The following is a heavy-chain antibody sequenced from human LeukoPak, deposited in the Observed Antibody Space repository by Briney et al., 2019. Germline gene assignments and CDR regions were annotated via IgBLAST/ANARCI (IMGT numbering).Heavy chain of an antibody. V-gene: IGHV1-24*01. CDR3: ATLVSGSCWYVWFDP. CDR1: GYTLTELS. D-gene: IGHD6-19*01. Sequence: ASVKVSCKVSGYTLTELSMHWVRQAPGKGLEWMGGFDPEDGETIYAQKFQGRVTITADTSTDTAYMELSSLRSEDTAVYYCATLVSGSCWYVWFDPWGQGTLVTVSS. CDR2: FDPEDGET. J-gene: IGHJ5*02.